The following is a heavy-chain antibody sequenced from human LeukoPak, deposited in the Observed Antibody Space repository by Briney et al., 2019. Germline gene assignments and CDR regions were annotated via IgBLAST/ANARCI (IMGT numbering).Heavy chain of an antibody. CDR1: GYTLTSYG. J-gene: IGHJ5*02. Sequence: GASVKVSCKASGYTLTSYGISWVRQAPGQGLEWMGWISAYNGNTNYAQKLQGRVTMTTDTSTSTAHMELRSLRSDDTAVYYCARFITGTTSWFDPWGQGTLVTVSS. CDR3: ARFITGTTSWFDP. CDR2: ISAYNGNT. V-gene: IGHV1-18*01. D-gene: IGHD1-7*01.